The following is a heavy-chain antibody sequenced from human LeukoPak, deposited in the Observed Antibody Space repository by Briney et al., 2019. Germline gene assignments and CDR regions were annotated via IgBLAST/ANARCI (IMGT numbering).Heavy chain of an antibody. CDR1: GVSFSTYY. D-gene: IGHD4-17*01. J-gene: IGHJ4*02. CDR3: ARQLYGSDY. CDR2: VNHSGYT. Sequence: PSGTLSLTCDVSGVSFSTYYWSWIRQSPEKGLEWIGEVNHSGYTNYNPSLKGRVTISVDPSKNQFSLKLSSVTAADTAVYYCARQLYGSDYWGQGTLVTVSS. V-gene: IGHV4-34*01.